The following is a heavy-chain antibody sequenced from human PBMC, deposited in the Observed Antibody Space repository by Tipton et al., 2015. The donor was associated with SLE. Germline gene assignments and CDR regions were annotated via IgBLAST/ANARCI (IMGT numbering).Heavy chain of an antibody. V-gene: IGHV4-39*01. CDR1: GGSISSYY. J-gene: IGHJ3*02. CDR2: IYYSGST. D-gene: IGHD2-2*01. Sequence: TLSLTCTVSGGSISSYYWGWIRQPPGKGLEWIGSIYYSGSTYYNPSLKSRVTISVDTSKNQFSLKLSSVTAADTAVYYCARSHCSSTSCHDAFDIWGQGTMVTVSS. CDR3: ARSHCSSTSCHDAFDI.